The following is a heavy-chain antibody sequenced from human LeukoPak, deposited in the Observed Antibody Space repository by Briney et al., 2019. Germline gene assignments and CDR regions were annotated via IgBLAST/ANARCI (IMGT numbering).Heavy chain of an antibody. CDR1: GFTFSSYE. CDR2: ISSSAGTT. D-gene: IGHD5-18*01. V-gene: IGHV3-48*03. CDR3: ARQQQQLWYD. J-gene: IGHJ4*02. Sequence: GGSLRLSCAASGFTFSSYEMNWVRQAPGKGLEWVSYISSSAGTTYYADSVKGRFTISRDNAKNSPYLQMNSLRAEDTAVYFCARQQQQLWYDWGQGTLVTVSS.